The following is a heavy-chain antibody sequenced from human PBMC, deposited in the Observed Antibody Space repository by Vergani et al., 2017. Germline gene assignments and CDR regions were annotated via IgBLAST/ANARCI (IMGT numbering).Heavy chain of an antibody. J-gene: IGHJ5*02. CDR2: INPNSGGT. Sequence: QVQLVQSGAEVKKPGASVKVSCKASGYTFTGYYMHWVRQAPGQGLEWMGWINPNSGGTNYAQKFQGRVTMTRDTSISTAYMGLSRLRSDDTAVYYCARDPEPGSGSSVGFDPWGQGTLVTVS. CDR1: GYTFTGYY. D-gene: IGHD6-13*01. CDR3: ARDPEPGSGSSVGFDP. V-gene: IGHV1-2*02.